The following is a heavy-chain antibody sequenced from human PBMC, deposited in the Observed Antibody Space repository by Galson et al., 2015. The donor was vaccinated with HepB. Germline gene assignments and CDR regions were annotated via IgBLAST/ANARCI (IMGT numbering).Heavy chain of an antibody. D-gene: IGHD6-19*01. CDR1: GYTFTSYA. Sequence: SVKVSCKASGYTFTSYAMHWVRQAPGQRLEWMGWINAGNGNTKYSQKFQGRVTITRDTSISTAYMELSRLRSDDTAVYYCARDPLYSSGWYYMDVWGKGTTVTVSS. J-gene: IGHJ6*03. V-gene: IGHV1-3*01. CDR3: ARDPLYSSGWYYMDV. CDR2: INAGNGNT.